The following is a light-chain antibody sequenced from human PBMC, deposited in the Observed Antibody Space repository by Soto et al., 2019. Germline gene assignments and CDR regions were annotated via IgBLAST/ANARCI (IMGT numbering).Light chain of an antibody. CDR2: GAS. CDR1: LSISSD. V-gene: IGKV1-39*01. CDR3: QQSYTTPRT. Sequence: DIQMPQSPSSLSASVGDRVTITCRASLSISSDLNWYQQKPGKAPKVLIFGASSLQSGVPSRFSGSGSGTDFTLTISSLQPEDSATYYCQQSYTTPRTFGQGTKLVIK. J-gene: IGKJ2*01.